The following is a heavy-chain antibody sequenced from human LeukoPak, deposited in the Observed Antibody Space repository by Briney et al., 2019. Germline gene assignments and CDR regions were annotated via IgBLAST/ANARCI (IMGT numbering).Heavy chain of an antibody. V-gene: IGHV4-34*01. Sequence: SSETLSLTCAVYGGSFSGYYWSWIRQPPGKGLEWIGEINHSGSTNYNPSLKSRVTISVDTSKNQFSLKLSSVTAADTAVYYCATDDSSGYVYWGQGTLVTVSS. CDR1: GGSFSGYY. CDR2: INHSGST. J-gene: IGHJ4*02. CDR3: ATDDSSGYVY. D-gene: IGHD3-22*01.